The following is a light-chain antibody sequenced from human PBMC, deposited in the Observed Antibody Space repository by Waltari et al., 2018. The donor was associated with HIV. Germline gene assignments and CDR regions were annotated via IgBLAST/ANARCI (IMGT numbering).Light chain of an antibody. CDR1: SSNIGADYG. CDR2: DNN. Sequence: QSVLTQPPSVSGAPGQRGTISCTGRSSNIGADYGVPWYQQLPGPAPKLLIYDNNNRPSGVPDRFSGSKSGPSASLAITGLQAEDEADYYCQSYDSSLGGSVFGGGTKVTVL. CDR3: QSYDSSLGGSV. V-gene: IGLV1-40*01. J-gene: IGLJ2*01.